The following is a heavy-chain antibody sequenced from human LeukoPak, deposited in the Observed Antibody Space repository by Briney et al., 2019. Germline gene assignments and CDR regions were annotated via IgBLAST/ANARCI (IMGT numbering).Heavy chain of an antibody. CDR3: ARDKDNWAPYFFGY. V-gene: IGHV1-18*01. Sequence: ASVKVSCKASGNTFSSFGINWVRQAPGQGLEWMGWISAYDGSTKYTQKFQGRVTMATDTSTTTAYMELRSLRSDDTAVYYCARDKDNWAPYFFGYWGQGTLVTVSS. D-gene: IGHD1-20*01. J-gene: IGHJ4*02. CDR1: GNTFSSFG. CDR2: ISAYDGST.